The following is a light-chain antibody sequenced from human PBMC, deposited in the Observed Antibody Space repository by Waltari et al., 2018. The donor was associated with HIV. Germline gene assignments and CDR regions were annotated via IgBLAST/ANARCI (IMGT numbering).Light chain of an antibody. CDR2: EVF. CDR1: RRHSGVYNF. J-gene: IGLJ3*02. V-gene: IGLV2-14*01. Sequence: PLTHPAAVSASPGPAITIPALQSRRHSGVYNFVFWYHQHPGGFPKVIIYEVFSRPSGVSNRFSGSKSGNTASLTISGLQTEDEADYYCTSFTRNDTLMFGGGTRVTVL. CDR3: TSFTRNDTLM.